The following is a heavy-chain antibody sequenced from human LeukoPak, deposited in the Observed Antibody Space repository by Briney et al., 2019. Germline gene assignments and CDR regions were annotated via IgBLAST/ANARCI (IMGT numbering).Heavy chain of an antibody. CDR3: AREMGVVPTAIPTVDS. CDR2: IEPKSGGT. J-gene: IGHJ4*02. D-gene: IGHD2-2*02. V-gene: IGHV1-2*02. Sequence: ASVKVSCTASGYTFTGLFMHWVRQAPGQGLEWMGWIEPKSGGTHYGHKFQGRVTMTRDTSMSTAYMELSRLKADDTAVYYCAREMGVVPTAIPTVDSWGQGTLVTVSS. CDR1: GYTFTGLF.